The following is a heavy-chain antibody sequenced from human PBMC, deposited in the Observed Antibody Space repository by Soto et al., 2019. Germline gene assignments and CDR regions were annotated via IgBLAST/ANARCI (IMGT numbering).Heavy chain of an antibody. Sequence: EVQLLESGGGLGHPGGSLTLSCAASGFAFNNYAMNWVRQAPGKGLEWVSSISANSRSTHYADSVKGRFTVSRDNSANTLSLHMTSLTAGDTAVYFCVSQRSSGAYKFASWGQGTRVTVS. CDR3: VSQRSSGAYKFAS. CDR2: ISANSRST. D-gene: IGHD2-15*01. V-gene: IGHV3-23*01. J-gene: IGHJ4*02. CDR1: GFAFNNYA.